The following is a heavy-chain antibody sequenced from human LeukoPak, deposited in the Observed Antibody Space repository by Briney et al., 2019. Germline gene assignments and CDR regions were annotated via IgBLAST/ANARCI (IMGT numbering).Heavy chain of an antibody. J-gene: IGHJ4*02. Sequence: PGGSLRLSCAASGFTFSNAWMSWVRQAPGKGLEWVGRIKSKTDGGTTDYAAPVKGRFTISRDDSKNTLYLQMNSLKTEDTAVYYCTTEVVYDILTGYYPPFGYWGQGTLVTVSS. D-gene: IGHD3-9*01. CDR3: TTEVVYDILTGYYPPFGY. CDR1: GFTFSNAW. V-gene: IGHV3-15*01. CDR2: IKSKTDGGTT.